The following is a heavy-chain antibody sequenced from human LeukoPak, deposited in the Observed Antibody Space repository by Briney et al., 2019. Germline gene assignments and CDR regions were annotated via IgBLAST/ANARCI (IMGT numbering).Heavy chain of an antibody. J-gene: IGHJ4*02. CDR3: ARHNNWAFDY. V-gene: IGHV5-51*01. D-gene: IGHD1-20*01. Sequence: GESLKISCKASGYSFASYWIGWVRQTSGKGLEWMAIIHPNDASXIYSXXXQGQVTISADRSITTAYLQWNTLQASDTAIYYCARHNNWAFDYWDRGTLLTVSS. CDR2: IHPNDASX. CDR1: GYSFASYW.